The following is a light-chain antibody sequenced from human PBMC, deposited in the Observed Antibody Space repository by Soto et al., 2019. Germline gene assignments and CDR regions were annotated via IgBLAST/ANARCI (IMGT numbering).Light chain of an antibody. CDR2: EVN. J-gene: IGLJ3*02. Sequence: QSVLTQPASVSGSPGQSITISCTGSSSDVGAYNYVSWYQQHPGKAPKLMIYEVNNRPSGVSNRFSGSKSGNTASLTISGLQTEDEADYYCSSYTTSITWVFGGGTKLTVL. CDR3: SSYTTSITWV. CDR1: SSDVGAYNY. V-gene: IGLV2-14*01.